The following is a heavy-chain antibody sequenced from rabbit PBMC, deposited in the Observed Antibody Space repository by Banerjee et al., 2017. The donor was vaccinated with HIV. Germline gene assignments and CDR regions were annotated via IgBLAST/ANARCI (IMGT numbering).Heavy chain of an antibody. CDR2: INTSTGNT. V-gene: IGHV1S45*01. J-gene: IGHJ4*01. CDR1: GFSFSNKYV. Sequence: QEQLVESGGGLVQPEGSLTLTCTASGFSFSNKYVMCWVRQAPGKGLEWIACINTSTGNTVYATWAKGRFTISKTSWTTVSLQVTSLTAADTATYFCTRGSYYVLWGQGTLVTVS. D-gene: IGHD8-1*01. CDR3: TRGSYYVL.